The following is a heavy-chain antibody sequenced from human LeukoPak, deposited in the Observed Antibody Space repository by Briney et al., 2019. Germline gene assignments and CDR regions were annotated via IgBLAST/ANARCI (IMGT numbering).Heavy chain of an antibody. D-gene: IGHD5-18*01. CDR2: IYYSGST. Sequence: SETLSLTCTISGDSISSTSYYWGWIRQPPGKGLECIGIIYYSGSTWYSPSLKSRVTISIDTSKTQFSLKLSAVTAADTALYFCARSDYRNGYTSYWGQGTLVTVSS. J-gene: IGHJ4*02. CDR3: ARSDYRNGYTSY. V-gene: IGHV4-39*07. CDR1: GDSISSTSYY.